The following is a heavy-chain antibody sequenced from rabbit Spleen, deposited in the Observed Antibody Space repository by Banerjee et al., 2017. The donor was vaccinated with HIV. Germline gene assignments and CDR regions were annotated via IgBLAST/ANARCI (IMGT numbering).Heavy chain of an antibody. J-gene: IGHJ4*01. CDR1: GVSFSDKDV. V-gene: IGHV1S45*01. CDR3: ARAAYYVDPYTAYDYVHFNL. Sequence: EQLEESGGGLVKPEGSLTLTCKASGVSFSDKDVMCWVRQAPGKGLEWIACINTVTGKSVYASWAKGRFIMSRTSSTTVTLQMTSLTAADKATYFCARAAYYVDPYTAYDYVHFNLWGPGTLVTVS. D-gene: IGHD2-1*01. CDR2: INTVTGKS.